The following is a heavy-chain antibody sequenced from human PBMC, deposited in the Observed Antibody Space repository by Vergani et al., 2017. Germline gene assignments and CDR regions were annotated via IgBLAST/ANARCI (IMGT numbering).Heavy chain of an antibody. V-gene: IGHV3-13*01. J-gene: IGHJ4*02. CDR2: IGTAGDT. D-gene: IGHD4-17*01. CDR3: AKAPGFSYGDYTYMDYFDY. Sequence: EVQLVESGGGLVQPGGSLRLSCAASGFTFSSYDMHWVRQATGKGLEWVSAIGTAGDTYYPGSVKGRFTISRENAKNSLYLQMNSLRAEDTALYYCAKAPGFSYGDYTYMDYFDYWGQGTLVTVSS. CDR1: GFTFSSYD.